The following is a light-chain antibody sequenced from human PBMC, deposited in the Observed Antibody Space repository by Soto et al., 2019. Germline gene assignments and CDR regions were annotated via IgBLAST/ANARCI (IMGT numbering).Light chain of an antibody. V-gene: IGKV1-8*01. CDR3: QQYYSFPPT. Sequence: MKKSADTLSVYKGERATLSCRASETVRSNLAWYQQKPGKAPELLIYAASTLQSGVPSRFSGSGSGTDFTLTISCLQSEDFATYYCQQYYSFPPTFGQGTKVDIK. CDR1: ETVRSN. J-gene: IGKJ1*01. CDR2: AAS.